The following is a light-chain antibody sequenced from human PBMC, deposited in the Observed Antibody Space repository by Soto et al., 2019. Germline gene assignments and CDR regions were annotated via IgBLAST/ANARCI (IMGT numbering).Light chain of an antibody. CDR2: EVR. CDR3: SSYTSSNTLI. CDR1: SSDIGAYNR. J-gene: IGLJ2*01. Sequence: QSALTQPPSVSGSPGQSVTISCTGTSSDIGAYNRVSWYQQPPGTAPKLMIYEVRDWTSGVPDRFSGSKSGNTASLTISGLQAEDEADYYCSSYTSSNTLIFGGGTKLTVL. V-gene: IGLV2-18*02.